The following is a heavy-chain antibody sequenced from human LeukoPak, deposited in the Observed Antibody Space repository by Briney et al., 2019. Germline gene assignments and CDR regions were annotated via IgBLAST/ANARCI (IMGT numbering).Heavy chain of an antibody. V-gene: IGHV3-66*02. CDR1: GFSVSSNY. J-gene: IGHJ3*02. D-gene: IGHD5-24*01. CDR2: IYTGDRT. Sequence: HPGGSLRLPCAASGFSVSSNYMSWVRQAPGKGLEWVSVIYTGDRTDYADPVKGRFTVSRDNSKNTMYLQMNSLKTEDTALYYCARQRDGYNSDPFDIWGQGTMVTVFS. CDR3: ARQRDGYNSDPFDI.